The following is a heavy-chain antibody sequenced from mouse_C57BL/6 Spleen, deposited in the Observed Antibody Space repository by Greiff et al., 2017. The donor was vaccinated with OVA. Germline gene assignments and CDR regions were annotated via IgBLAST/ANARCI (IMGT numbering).Heavy chain of an antibody. CDR2: ISSGSSTI. V-gene: IGHV5-17*01. Sequence: EVMLVESGGGLVKPGGSLKLSCAASGFTFSDYGMHWVRQAPEKGLEWVAYISSGSSTIYYADTVKGRFTISRDNAKNTLFLQMPRLRSEDTAMYYCARRGNDCFLYAMDYWGQGTSVTVSS. CDR1: GFTFSDYG. J-gene: IGHJ4*01. CDR3: ARRGNDCFLYAMDY. D-gene: IGHD2-3*01.